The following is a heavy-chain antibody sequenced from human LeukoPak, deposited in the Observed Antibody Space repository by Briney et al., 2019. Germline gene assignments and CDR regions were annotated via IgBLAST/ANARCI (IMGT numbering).Heavy chain of an antibody. V-gene: IGHV1-2*02. CDR2: INPNSGGT. CDR3: ARDDSGYSYGNTGTGDY. CDR1: GYSFSDYH. D-gene: IGHD5-18*01. Sequence: ASVKVSCKASGYSFSDYHIHWVRQAPGQGLEWMGWINPNSGGTNYAQKFQGRVTMTRDTSISTAYMELSRLRSDDTAVYYCARDDSGYSYGNTGTGDYWGQGTLVTVSS. J-gene: IGHJ4*02.